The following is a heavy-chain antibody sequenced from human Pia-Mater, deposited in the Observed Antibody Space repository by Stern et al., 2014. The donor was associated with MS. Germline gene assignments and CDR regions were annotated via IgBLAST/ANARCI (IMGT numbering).Heavy chain of an antibody. V-gene: IGHV4-34*01. CDR2: IHPSGST. J-gene: IGHJ5*02. Sequence: QVQLQQWDAGLLKPSETLSLTCGVSGGSFSGYSWSWIRQPPGKGLEWIGEIHPSGSTNYNPSLKSRVTISIDTSKNQFSLKLNSVTAADTAVYYCSRLRITIFGVVIIGFDPWGQGTLVTVSS. D-gene: IGHD3-3*01. CDR1: GGSFSGYS. CDR3: SRLRITIFGVVIIGFDP.